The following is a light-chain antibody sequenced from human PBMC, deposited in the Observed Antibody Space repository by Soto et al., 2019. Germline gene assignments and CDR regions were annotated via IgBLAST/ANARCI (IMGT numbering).Light chain of an antibody. Sequence: QSALTQPASVSGSPGQSLTISCTGTGSDVGPYKYVSWYQHVPGRAPKLLIYDVSDRPSGVSNRFSGSKSGNTASLTISGLQAEDEANYYCSSYTSSATLVFGTGTKLTVL. V-gene: IGLV2-14*03. J-gene: IGLJ1*01. CDR1: GSDVGPYKY. CDR3: SSYTSSATLV. CDR2: DVS.